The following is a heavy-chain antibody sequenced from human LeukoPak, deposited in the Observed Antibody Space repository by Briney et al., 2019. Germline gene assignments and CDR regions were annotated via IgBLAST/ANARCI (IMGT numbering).Heavy chain of an antibody. CDR2: INPSGGST. Sequence: ASVKVSCKASGYTFTSYYMHWVRQAPGQGLEWMGIINPSGGSTSYAQKFQGRVTMTRDMSTSTVYMELSSLRSEDTAVYYCAKGSKVVLFTRDHYMDVWGKGTTVTISS. D-gene: IGHD3-22*01. CDR3: AKGSKVVLFTRDHYMDV. CDR1: GYTFTSYY. J-gene: IGHJ6*03. V-gene: IGHV1-46*01.